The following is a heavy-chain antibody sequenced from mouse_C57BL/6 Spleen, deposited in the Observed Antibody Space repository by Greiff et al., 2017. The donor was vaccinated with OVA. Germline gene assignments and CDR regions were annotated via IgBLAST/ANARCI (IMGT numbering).Heavy chain of an antibody. Sequence: QVQLQQSGPELVKPGASVKISCKASGYAFSSSWMNWVKQRPGKGLEWIGRIYPGDGDTNYNGKFKGKATLTADKSSSTAYMQLSSLTSEYSAVYFCARSIYYAVDYWGQGTTLTVSS. CDR2: IYPGDGDT. V-gene: IGHV1-82*01. CDR3: ARSIYYAVDY. J-gene: IGHJ2*01. D-gene: IGHD1-1*01. CDR1: GYAFSSSW.